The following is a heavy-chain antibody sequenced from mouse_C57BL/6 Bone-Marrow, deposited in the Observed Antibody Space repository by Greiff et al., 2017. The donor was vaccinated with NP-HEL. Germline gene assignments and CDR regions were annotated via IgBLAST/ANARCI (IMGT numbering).Heavy chain of an antibody. V-gene: IGHV1-80*01. CDR2: IYPGDGDT. J-gene: IGHJ3*01. CDR3: ARGAY. CDR1: GYEFSNYW. Sequence: LQQSGAELVKPGASAKISCKASGYEFSNYWMNWVKQRPGKGLEWIGQIYPGDGDTNYNGKFKDKATLTADKSSSTAYMQLSRLTSEDSAVYFCARGAYWGQGTLVTVSA.